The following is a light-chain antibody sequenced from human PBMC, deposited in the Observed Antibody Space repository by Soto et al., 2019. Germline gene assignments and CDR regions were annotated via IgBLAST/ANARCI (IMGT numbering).Light chain of an antibody. CDR3: QQYANSHGT. V-gene: IGKV3-20*01. J-gene: IGKJ1*01. CDR2: GAS. Sequence: ENVMTQSPGTLSLSPGERATLSCRASQSVSTNYVAWYQQKPGQAPRLLIYGASSRASGIPDRFRGSGSGTDFPLTISRLEPEDFAVYYCQQYANSHGTFGQGTKVEMK. CDR1: QSVSTNY.